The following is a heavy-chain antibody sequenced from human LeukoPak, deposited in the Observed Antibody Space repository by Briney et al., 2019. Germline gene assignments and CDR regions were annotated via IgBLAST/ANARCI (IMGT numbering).Heavy chain of an antibody. J-gene: IGHJ4*02. CDR1: GFSFSNYA. CDR3: ATGPMGRGVSYSFDY. CDR2: IGSGGST. Sequence: GGSLRLSCAGSGFSFSNYAMSWVRQAPGKGLEWVSVIGSGGSTYYSGSVKGRFTISRDNSKNTLYLQMNSLRAEDTAVYYCATGPMGRGVSYSFDYWGQGTLVTVSS. V-gene: IGHV3-23*01. D-gene: IGHD3-10*01.